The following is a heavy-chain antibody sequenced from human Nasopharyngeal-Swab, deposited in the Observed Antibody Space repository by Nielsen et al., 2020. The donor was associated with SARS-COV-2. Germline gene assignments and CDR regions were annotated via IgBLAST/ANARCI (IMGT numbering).Heavy chain of an antibody. Sequence: SETLSLTCTVSGGSISSGRYYWSWIRQHPGKGLEWIGYIYYSGSTYYNPSLKSRATISVDTSKNQFSLKLSSVTAADTAVYYCARDTGIAEQWLVRTVDAFDIWGQGTMVTVSS. CDR1: GGSISSGRYY. CDR2: IYYSGST. CDR3: ARDTGIAEQWLVRTVDAFDI. D-gene: IGHD6-19*01. V-gene: IGHV4-31*03. J-gene: IGHJ3*02.